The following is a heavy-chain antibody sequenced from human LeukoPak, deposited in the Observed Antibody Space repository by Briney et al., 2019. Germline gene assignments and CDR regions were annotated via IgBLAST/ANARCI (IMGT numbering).Heavy chain of an antibody. CDR3: ARAQMGTPTDC. CDR1: GFTLSDYA. CDR2: FTADGSST. V-gene: IGHV3-74*01. J-gene: IGHJ4*02. Sequence: GGSLRLSCAVSGFTLSDYAMYWVRQAPGKGLVWVSRFTADGSSTIYADSVMGRFTVSRDIAKNTLYLQMYSLRAEDTAVYYCARAQMGTPTDCWGQGTLVTVSS. D-gene: IGHD1-14*01.